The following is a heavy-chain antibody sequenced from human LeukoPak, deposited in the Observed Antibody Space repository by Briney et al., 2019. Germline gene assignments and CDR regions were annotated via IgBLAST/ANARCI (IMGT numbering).Heavy chain of an antibody. D-gene: IGHD3-22*01. V-gene: IGHV3-7*01. J-gene: IGHJ4*02. CDR3: ARDLYRIVVVPHYFDS. CDR1: GFTFSSYW. Sequence: GGSLRLSCAASGFTFSSYWMSWVRQAPGKGLEWVANIKQDGSDKYYVDSVKGRFTISRDNAKNSLYLQMNSLRAEDTAVYYCARDLYRIVVVPHYFDSWGQGTLVTVSS. CDR2: IKQDGSDK.